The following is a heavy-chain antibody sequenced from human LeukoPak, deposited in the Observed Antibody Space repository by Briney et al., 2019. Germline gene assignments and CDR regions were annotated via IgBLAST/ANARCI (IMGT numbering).Heavy chain of an antibody. CDR2: IYTSGST. CDR1: GGSISSGSYY. J-gene: IGHJ6*02. CDR3: ARAYYGMDV. V-gene: IGHV4-61*02. Sequence: SQTLSLTCTVSGGSISSGSYYWSWIRQPAGKGLEWIGRIYTSGSTNYNPSLKSRVTISVDTSKNQFSLKLSSVPAADTAVYYCARAYYGMDVWGQGTTVTVSS.